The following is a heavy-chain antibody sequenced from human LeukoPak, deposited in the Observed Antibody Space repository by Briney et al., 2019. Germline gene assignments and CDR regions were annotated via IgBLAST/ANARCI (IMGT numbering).Heavy chain of an antibody. CDR3: ARDRGVNGYFDL. Sequence: GGSLRLSCAASGFTFSSYAMSWVRQAPGKGLEWVSAISGSGGSTYYADSVKGRFTISRDNSKNTLYLQMNSLRAEDTAIYYCARDRGVNGYFDLWGRGTLVTVSS. J-gene: IGHJ2*01. CDR1: GFTFSSYA. CDR2: ISGSGGST. D-gene: IGHD3-10*01. V-gene: IGHV3-23*01.